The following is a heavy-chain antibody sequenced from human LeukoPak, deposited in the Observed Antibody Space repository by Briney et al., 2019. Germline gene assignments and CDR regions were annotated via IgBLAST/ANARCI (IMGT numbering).Heavy chain of an antibody. CDR1: GFTFSSYG. D-gene: IGHD2-2*01. V-gene: IGHV3-30*02. J-gene: IGHJ4*02. CDR2: IRVDGSTK. CDR3: AKSSYCSSTSCYLPLEY. Sequence: GGSLRLSCAASGFTFSSYGMRWVRQAPGKGLEWVAFIRVDGSTKYYADSVRGRYTISRDNSKNTLYLQMNSLTAEEKAVYYWAKSSYCSSTSCYLPLEYWGQGTLVSVSS.